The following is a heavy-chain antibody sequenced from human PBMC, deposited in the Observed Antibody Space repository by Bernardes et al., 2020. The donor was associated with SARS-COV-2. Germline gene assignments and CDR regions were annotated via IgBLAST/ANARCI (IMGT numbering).Heavy chain of an antibody. CDR3: AREEGYVLGLSYHYYGMDV. CDR2: VNSDGSRI. Sequence: GGSLRLSCAASGFTVSVYWMHWVRQAPGKGLVWVARVNSDGSRITYADSVKGRFTTSRDNAKNTLYLQMNSLRAEDTAVYYCAREEGYVLGLSYHYYGMDVWGQGTTVTVSS. D-gene: IGHD5-12*01. CDR1: GFTVSVYW. V-gene: IGHV3-74*03. J-gene: IGHJ6*02.